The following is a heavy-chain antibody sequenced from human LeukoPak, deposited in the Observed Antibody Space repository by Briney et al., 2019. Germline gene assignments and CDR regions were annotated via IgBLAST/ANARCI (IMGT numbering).Heavy chain of an antibody. Sequence: GASVKVSCKASGGTFSSYAISWVRQAPGQGREWMGGIIPIFGTANYAQKFQGRVTITTDESTSTAYMELSSLRSEDTAVYFCAYSTLGYCSGGSCTFPNSWGQGTMVTVSS. CDR3: AYSTLGYCSGGSCTFPNS. V-gene: IGHV1-69*05. CDR2: IIPIFGTA. J-gene: IGHJ3*01. D-gene: IGHD2-15*01. CDR1: GGTFSSYA.